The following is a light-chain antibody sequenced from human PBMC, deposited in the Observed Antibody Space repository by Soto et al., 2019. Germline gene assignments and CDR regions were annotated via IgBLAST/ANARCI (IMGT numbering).Light chain of an antibody. Sequence: QSALTQPPSASGSPEQSVTISCTGTSSDVGGYNYVSWYQQYPGKAPKLMIYEVSKRPSGVPDRFSGSKSGNTASLTVSGLQAEDEADYYCSSYAGSNTYVFGTGTKLTVL. J-gene: IGLJ1*01. CDR1: SSDVGGYNY. V-gene: IGLV2-8*01. CDR3: SSYAGSNTYV. CDR2: EVS.